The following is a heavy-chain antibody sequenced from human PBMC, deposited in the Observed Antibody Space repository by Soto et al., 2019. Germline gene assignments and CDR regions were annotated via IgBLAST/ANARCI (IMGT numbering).Heavy chain of an antibody. CDR2: ISYSGRT. J-gene: IGHJ3*01. CDR1: GGSISDSITSFY. D-gene: IGHD1-26*01. V-gene: IGHV4-59*08. CDR3: ARQGGGKYYSAFDV. Sequence: QVQLQESGPGLVKPSETLSLTCTVSGGSISDSITSFYWTWIRQPPGKGLEWIGYISYSGRTNYNPSLKSRVTISVDTSTNQFSLKLSSVTAADTAVYHCARQGGGKYYSAFDVWGQGTMVTVSS.